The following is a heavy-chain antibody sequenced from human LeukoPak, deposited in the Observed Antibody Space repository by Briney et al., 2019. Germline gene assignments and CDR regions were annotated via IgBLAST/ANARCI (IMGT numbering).Heavy chain of an antibody. CDR3: ARPSITMVRGVIITNWFDP. J-gene: IGHJ5*02. V-gene: IGHV4-39*01. CDR2: IYYSGST. CDR1: GGSISSSSHY. Sequence: SETLSLTCTVSGGSISSSSHYWGWIRQPPGKALEWIGSIYYSGSTYYNPSLKSRVTISVDTSKKQFSLKLSSVTAADTAVYYCARPSITMVRGVIITNWFDPWGEGTLVTVSS. D-gene: IGHD3-10*01.